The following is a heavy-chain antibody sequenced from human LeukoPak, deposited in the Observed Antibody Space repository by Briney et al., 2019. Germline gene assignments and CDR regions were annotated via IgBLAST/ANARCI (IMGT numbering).Heavy chain of an antibody. J-gene: IGHJ3*02. D-gene: IGHD2-2*03. V-gene: IGHV3-7*01. Sequence: GGSLRLSCAASGFTFSSYWMSWVRQAPGKGLEWVANIKQDGSEKYYVDSVKGRFTISRDNARNSLYLQMNSLRAEDTAVYYSARAGYCSTTSGYKASAFDIWGQGTMVTVSS. CDR1: GFTFSSYW. CDR2: IKQDGSEK. CDR3: ARAGYCSTTSGYKASAFDI.